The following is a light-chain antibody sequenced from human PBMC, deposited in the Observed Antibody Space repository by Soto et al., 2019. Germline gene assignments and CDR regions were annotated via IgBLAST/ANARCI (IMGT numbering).Light chain of an antibody. CDR3: SSYTSSSTLV. J-gene: IGLJ3*02. CDR1: TSDVGAYNY. V-gene: IGLV2-14*03. Sequence: QSVLTQPASVSGSLGQSITISCTGTTSDVGAYNYVSWYQQHPGKAPQLVIYDVTNRPSGVSNRFSGSKSGNTASLTISGLLAEDEADYYCSSYTSSSTLVFGGGTKLTVL. CDR2: DVT.